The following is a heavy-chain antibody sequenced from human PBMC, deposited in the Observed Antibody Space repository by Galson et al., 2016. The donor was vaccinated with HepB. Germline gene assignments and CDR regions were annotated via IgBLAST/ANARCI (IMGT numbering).Heavy chain of an antibody. CDR3: ARPPYGGNDY. CDR1: GYTFTGSF. J-gene: IGHJ4*02. V-gene: IGHV1-2*02. CDR2: INANSGGT. D-gene: IGHD4-23*01. Sequence: CKASGYTFTGSFIHWVRQAPGQGLEWMGWINANSGGTNYAQKFQGRVTMTRDTSISTAYMELSRLRSDDTAVYYCARPPYGGNDYWGQGTLVTVSS.